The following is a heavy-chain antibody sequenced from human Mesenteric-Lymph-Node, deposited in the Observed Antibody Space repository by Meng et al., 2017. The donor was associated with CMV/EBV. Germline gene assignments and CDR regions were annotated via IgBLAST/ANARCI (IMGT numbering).Heavy chain of an antibody. D-gene: IGHD2-21*01. V-gene: IGHV4-59*01. CDR1: GGSISDYY. CDR2: IHNSGST. J-gene: IGHJ4*02. Sequence: SETLSLTCTVSGGSISDYYWSWIRQPPGKGLEWIGSIHNSGSTYYNPSLKSRVTISRDTSKKQFSLKLNSVTAADTAVYYCARVRVGGGAYYFDHWGQGTLVTVSS. CDR3: ARVRVGGGAYYFDH.